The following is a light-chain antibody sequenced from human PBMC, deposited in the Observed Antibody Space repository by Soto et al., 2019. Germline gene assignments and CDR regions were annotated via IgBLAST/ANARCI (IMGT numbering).Light chain of an antibody. Sequence: EIVLTQSPGTLSLSPGERATLSCRASQSVSSSYLAWYQQKPGQAPRLLLYGASSRATGIPDRCSGSGSGTDFTLTISRQEPEDFAVYYCQQYGSSPWTFGQGTKVDIK. CDR3: QQYGSSPWT. V-gene: IGKV3-20*01. CDR2: GAS. CDR1: QSVSSSY. J-gene: IGKJ1*01.